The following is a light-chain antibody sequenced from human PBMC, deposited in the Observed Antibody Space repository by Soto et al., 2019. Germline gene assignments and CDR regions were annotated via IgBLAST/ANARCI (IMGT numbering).Light chain of an antibody. Sequence: EIVMTQSPATLSVSPGERATLSCRARQIVSSNLAWYQQKPGQAPRLLIYGASTRATGIPARFSGSGSVTELTLTISSLQSEDFAVYYCQQYNNWPRTFGQGTKVDIK. CDR1: QIVSSN. J-gene: IGKJ1*01. CDR2: GAS. V-gene: IGKV3-15*01. CDR3: QQYNNWPRT.